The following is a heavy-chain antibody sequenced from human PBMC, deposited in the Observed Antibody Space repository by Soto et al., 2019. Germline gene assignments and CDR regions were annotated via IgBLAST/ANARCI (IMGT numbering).Heavy chain of an antibody. V-gene: IGHV3-30*18. CDR2: TSYDGSKK. CDR3: AKDRGLADPHYYGLDV. J-gene: IGHJ6*02. Sequence: QVQLVESGGGVVQPRRSLRLSCAASGFAFGTYGMHWVRQAPGKGLEWVAVTSYDGSKKYYADSVKGRFTISRDNSNNTVYLQMNSLRLEDTAIHYCAKDRGLADPHYYGLDVWGQGTTVAVSS. D-gene: IGHD3-10*01. CDR1: GFAFGTYG.